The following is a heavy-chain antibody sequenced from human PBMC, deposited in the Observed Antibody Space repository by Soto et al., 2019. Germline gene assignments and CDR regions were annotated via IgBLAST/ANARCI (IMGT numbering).Heavy chain of an antibody. CDR2: ISGSGGST. Sequence: PGGSLRLSCAASGFTFSSYATSWVRQAPGKGLEWVSAISGSGGSTYYADSVKGRFTISRDNSKNTLYLQMNSLRAEDTAVYYCAKGQDTAMIHYYYYGMDVWGQGTTVTVSS. CDR3: AKGQDTAMIHYYYYGMDV. V-gene: IGHV3-23*01. CDR1: GFTFSSYA. D-gene: IGHD5-18*01. J-gene: IGHJ6*02.